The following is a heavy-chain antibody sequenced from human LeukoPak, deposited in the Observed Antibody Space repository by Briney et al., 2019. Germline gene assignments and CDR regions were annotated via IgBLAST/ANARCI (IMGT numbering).Heavy chain of an antibody. J-gene: IGHJ4*02. V-gene: IGHV3-7*01. Sequence: PGGSLRLSCAASGFTFSNYWMSYVRQASGKGLEWVANLKEDGSEKYYVDSVKGRFTISRDNAKNSLYLQMNSLRAEDTAIYYCASGRQLGYWGQGTLVTVSS. CDR2: LKEDGSEK. D-gene: IGHD6-6*01. CDR1: GFTFSNYW. CDR3: ASGRQLGY.